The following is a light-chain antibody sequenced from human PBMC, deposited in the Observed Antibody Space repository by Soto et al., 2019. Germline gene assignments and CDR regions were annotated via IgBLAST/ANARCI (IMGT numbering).Light chain of an antibody. J-gene: IGKJ5*01. V-gene: IGKV3-20*01. CDR1: QSVTAGY. CDR3: QKYGSSTIT. CDR2: EKS. Sequence: ELVLTQSPGTLSLSPGDSATLSCRDSQSVTAGYFAWYQQKTGQPPRLLIYEKSSRTTGVPDRFSGSGSGTDLNLTISRLEPEDFAVYYCQKYGSSTITCGQGTRLEIK.